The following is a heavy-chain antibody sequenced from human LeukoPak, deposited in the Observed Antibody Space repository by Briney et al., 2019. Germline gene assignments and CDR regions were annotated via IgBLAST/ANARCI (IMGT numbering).Heavy chain of an antibody. CDR3: ARSRITIFGVVTRFDY. J-gene: IGHJ4*02. D-gene: IGHD3-3*01. CDR1: GFTFSSYE. Sequence: PGGSLRLSCAASGFTFSSYEMNWVRQAPGKGLEWVSYISSSGSTIYYADSVKGRFTISRDNAKNSLYLQMNSLRAEDTAVYYCARSRITIFGVVTRFDYWGQGTLVTVSS. V-gene: IGHV3-48*03. CDR2: ISSSGSTI.